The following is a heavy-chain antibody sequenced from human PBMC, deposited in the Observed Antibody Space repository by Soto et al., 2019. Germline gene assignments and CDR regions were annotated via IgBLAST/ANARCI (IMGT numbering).Heavy chain of an antibody. Sequence: SQTLSLTCAISGDSVSSNSAAWNWIRQSPSRGLEWLGRTYYRSKWYNDYAVSVKSRITINPDTSKNQFSLQLNSVTPEDTAVYYCARAAFGELSGRENYYYYGMDVWGQGTTVTVSS. CDR1: GDSVSSNSAA. D-gene: IGHD3-10*01. V-gene: IGHV6-1*01. CDR2: TYYRSKWYN. CDR3: ARAAFGELSGRENYYYYGMDV. J-gene: IGHJ6*02.